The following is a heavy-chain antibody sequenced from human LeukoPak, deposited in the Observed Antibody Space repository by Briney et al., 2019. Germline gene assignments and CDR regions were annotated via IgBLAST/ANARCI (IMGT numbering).Heavy chain of an antibody. D-gene: IGHD1-26*01. Sequence: PGGSLRLSCAASGFTCSNYWMHWVRQAPGKGLVWVSRVHSDGRSTTYADSVKGRFTISRDNAKNTLYLQMNSLRVEDTAVYYCARGGTYSFDYWGQGTLVTVSS. CDR3: ARGGTYSFDY. CDR1: GFTCSNYW. CDR2: VHSDGRST. V-gene: IGHV3-74*01. J-gene: IGHJ4*02.